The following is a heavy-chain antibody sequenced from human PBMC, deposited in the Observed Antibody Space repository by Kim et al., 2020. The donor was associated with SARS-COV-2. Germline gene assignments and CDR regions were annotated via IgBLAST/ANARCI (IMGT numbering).Heavy chain of an antibody. J-gene: IGHJ6*02. CDR2: IWYDGSNK. CDR3: ARDYYDILTGYYNYYYYGMDV. CDR1: GFTFSSYG. V-gene: IGHV3-33*01. D-gene: IGHD3-9*01. Sequence: GGSLRLSCAASGFTFSSYGMHWVRQAPGKGLEWVAVIWYDGSNKYYADSVKGRFTISRDNSKNTLYLQMNSLRAEDTAVYYCARDYYDILTGYYNYYYYGMDVWGQGTTVTVSS.